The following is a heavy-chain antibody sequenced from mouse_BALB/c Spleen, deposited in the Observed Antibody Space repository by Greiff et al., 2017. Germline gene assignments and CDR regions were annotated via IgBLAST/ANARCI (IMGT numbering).Heavy chain of an antibody. CDR2: IWGGGSR. J-gene: IGHJ4*01. Sequence: VKLVESGPGLVAPSQSLSITCTVSGFSLSRYSVHWVRQPPGKGLEWLGMIWGGGSRDYNSALKSRLSISKDNSKSQVFLKMNSLQTDDTAMYYCARDYYGLMDYWGQGTSVTVSS. D-gene: IGHD1-2*01. CDR3: ARDYYGLMDY. CDR1: GFSLSRYS. V-gene: IGHV2-6-4*01.